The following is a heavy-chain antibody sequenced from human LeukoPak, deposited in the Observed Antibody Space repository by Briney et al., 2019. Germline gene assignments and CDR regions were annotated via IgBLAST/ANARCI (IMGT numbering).Heavy chain of an antibody. V-gene: IGHV3-23*01. CDR3: AKGWLKSYFDS. CDR2: ITCRCGST. Sequence: PGGSLTLSCAASGFTFSSYAMNWVRQAPGKVLEWVSIITCRCGSTYYADSGKGRFTISIENSKNTLYLPVNNLRAENTSIYYCAKGWLKSYFDSWGEGTLVTVSS. D-gene: IGHD3-9*01. CDR1: GFTFSSYA. J-gene: IGHJ4*02.